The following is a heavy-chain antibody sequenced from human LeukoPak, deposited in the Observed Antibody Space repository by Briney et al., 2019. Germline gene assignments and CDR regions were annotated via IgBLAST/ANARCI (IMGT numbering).Heavy chain of an antibody. V-gene: IGHV1-69*05. D-gene: IGHD1-26*01. CDR1: GGTFSSYA. J-gene: IGHJ3*02. Sequence: VASVKVSCKASGGTFSSYAISWVRQAPGQGLEWMGRIIPIFGTANYAQKFQGRVTITTDESTSTAYMELSSLRSEDTAVYYCARWGATTVGAFDIWGQGTMVTVSS. CDR2: IIPIFGTA. CDR3: ARWGATTVGAFDI.